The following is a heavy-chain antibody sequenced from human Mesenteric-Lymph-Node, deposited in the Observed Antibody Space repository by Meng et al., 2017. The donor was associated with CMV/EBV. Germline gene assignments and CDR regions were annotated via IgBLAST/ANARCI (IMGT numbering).Heavy chain of an antibody. D-gene: IGHD3-10*01. J-gene: IGHJ3*01. CDR3: VKSNTATYYGAFNA. Sequence: GGSLRLSCAASGFTFSNAWMSWVRQAPGKGLEWVGRIKSKTDGGTTDYAAPVKGRFTISRDDSKNTLYLQMNSLKTEDTATYYCVKSNTATYYGAFNAWGQGTVVTVSS. CDR2: IKSKTDGGTT. CDR1: GFTFSNAW. V-gene: IGHV3-15*01.